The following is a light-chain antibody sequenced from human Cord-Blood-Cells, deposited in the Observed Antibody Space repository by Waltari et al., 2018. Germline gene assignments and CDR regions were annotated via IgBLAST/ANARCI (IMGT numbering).Light chain of an antibody. V-gene: IGLV3-10*01. CDR3: YSTDSSGNHRV. CDR2: EDS. Sequence: SYALPQPPTVSVSPGPTARITCAGDALPKKYAYWYQQKSGQAPALVIYEDSKRPSGIPGRFSGSSSGTMATLTISGAQVEDEADYYCYSTDSSGNHRVFGGGTKLTVL. J-gene: IGLJ3*02. CDR1: ALPKKY.